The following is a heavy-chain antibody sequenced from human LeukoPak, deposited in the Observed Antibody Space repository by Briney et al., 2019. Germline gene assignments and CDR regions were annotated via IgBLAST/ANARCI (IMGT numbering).Heavy chain of an antibody. V-gene: IGHV3-21*01. Sequence: GGSLRLSCAASGFTFSSYSMNWVRQAPGKGLEWVSSISSSSYIYYADSVKGRFTISRDNAKNSLYLQMNSLRAEDTAVYYCARDGGGFAPVAATGSYWGQGTLVTVSS. CDR3: ARDGGGFAPVAATGSY. CDR2: ISSSSYI. J-gene: IGHJ4*02. CDR1: GFTFSSYS. D-gene: IGHD2-15*01.